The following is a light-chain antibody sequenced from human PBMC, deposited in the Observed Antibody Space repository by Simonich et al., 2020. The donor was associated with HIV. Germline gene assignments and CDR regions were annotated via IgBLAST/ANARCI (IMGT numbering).Light chain of an antibody. Sequence: AGGSPGQSVTISCTGTSSDVGGYNHVSWYQPHPGKAPKLMIYEVSKRPSGVPDRFSGFKSGNTASLTVSGLPAADESAYYCSSYTSRSPVVFGGGTKLTVL. CDR2: EVS. J-gene: IGLJ2*01. CDR1: SSDVGGYNH. V-gene: IGLV2-8*01. CDR3: SSYTSRSPVV.